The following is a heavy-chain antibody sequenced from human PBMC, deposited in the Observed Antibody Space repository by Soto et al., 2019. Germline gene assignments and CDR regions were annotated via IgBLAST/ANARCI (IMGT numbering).Heavy chain of an antibody. J-gene: IGHJ4*02. CDR3: ARSEEGTQ. Sequence: SGTLSLTCAVYGGSFSGYYWSWIRQPPGKGLEWIGEINYSGNTNYNPSLKSRVTISVDTSKNQFSLKLSSVTAADTAVYYCARSEEGTQWGQGTLVTVSS. D-gene: IGHD1-1*01. CDR1: GGSFSGYY. CDR2: INYSGNT. V-gene: IGHV4-34*01.